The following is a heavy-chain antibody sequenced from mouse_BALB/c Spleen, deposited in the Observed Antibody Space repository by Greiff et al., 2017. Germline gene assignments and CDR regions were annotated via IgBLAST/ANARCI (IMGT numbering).Heavy chain of an antibody. CDR1: GFTFSSYA. CDR2: ISSGGSYT. V-gene: IGHV5-9-3*01. CDR3: ARLTGTLYYYAMDY. D-gene: IGHD4-1*01. J-gene: IGHJ4*01. Sequence: EVKLVESGGGLVKPGGSLKLSCAASGFTFSSYAMSWVRQTPEKRLEWVATISSGGSYTYYPDSVKGRFTISRDNAKNTLYLQMSSLRSEDTAMYYCARLTGTLYYYAMDYWGQGTSVTVSS.